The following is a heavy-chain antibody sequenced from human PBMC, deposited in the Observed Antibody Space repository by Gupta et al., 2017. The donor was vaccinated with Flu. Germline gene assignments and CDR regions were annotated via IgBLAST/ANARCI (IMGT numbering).Heavy chain of an antibody. CDR2: ISYDGSNK. V-gene: IGHV3-30*18. D-gene: IGHD4-17*01. J-gene: IGHJ6*03. CDR3: AKPPTVTTSGVGYYMDV. Sequence: QVQLVESGGGVVQPGRSLRLSCAASGFTFSSYGMHWVRQAPGKGLEWVAVISYDGSNKYYADSVKGRFTISRDNSKNTLYLQMNSLRAEDTAVYYCAKPPTVTTSGVGYYMDVWGKGTTVTVSS. CDR1: GFTFSSYG.